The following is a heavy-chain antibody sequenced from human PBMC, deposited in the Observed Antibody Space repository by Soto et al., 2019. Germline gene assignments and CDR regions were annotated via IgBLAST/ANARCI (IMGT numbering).Heavy chain of an antibody. CDR2: VYYSGNT. CDR1: GGSISNYY. CDR3: ARDLGAAAGTNYYYYGMDV. D-gene: IGHD6-13*01. V-gene: IGHV4-59*01. Sequence: PSETLSLTCTISGGSISNYYWTWIRQAPGKGLEWIGYVYYSGNTNYNPSLKSRVSISVDIAKNQFSLELSTVTAADTAMYYCARDLGAAAGTNYYYYGMDVWGQGTTVTVSS. J-gene: IGHJ6*02.